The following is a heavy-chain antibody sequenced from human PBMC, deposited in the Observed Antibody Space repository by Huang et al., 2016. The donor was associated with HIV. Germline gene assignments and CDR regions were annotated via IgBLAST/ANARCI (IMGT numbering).Heavy chain of an antibody. CDR2: INSDGGST. CDR1: GFTFSSYW. CDR3: ARDSQQWLVEDY. Sequence: EVQLVESGGGLAQPGGSLRLSCAASGFTFSSYWMHWVRQAPGKGLVWVSRINSDGGSTSYADSVKCRFTIYRDNAKNTLYLQMNSLRAEDTAVYYCARDSQQWLVEDYWGQGTLVTVSS. J-gene: IGHJ4*02. V-gene: IGHV3-74*01. D-gene: IGHD6-19*01.